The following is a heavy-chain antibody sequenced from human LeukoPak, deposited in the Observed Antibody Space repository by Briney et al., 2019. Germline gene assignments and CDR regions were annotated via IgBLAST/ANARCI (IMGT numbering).Heavy chain of an antibody. J-gene: IGHJ6*04. CDR3: ARVDYYGSGSPSGMDV. Sequence: GGPLRLSCAASGFTFCSYEMNWVRQAPGRGLGWVSYIVCSGSTIYYADSVKGRFTISRDNAKNSLYLQMNSLRAEDTAVYYCARVDYYGSGSPSGMDVWGKGTTVTVSS. V-gene: IGHV3-48*03. D-gene: IGHD3-10*01. CDR1: GFTFCSYE. CDR2: IVCSGSTI.